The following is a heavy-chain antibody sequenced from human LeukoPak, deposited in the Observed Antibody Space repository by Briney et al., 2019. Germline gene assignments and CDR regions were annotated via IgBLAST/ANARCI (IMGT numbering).Heavy chain of an antibody. CDR2: ISWNSGNI. CDR1: GFTFDDYG. CDR3: ARAGPYYYDSSGLRDAFDI. D-gene: IGHD3-22*01. Sequence: GGSLRLSCAASGFTFDDYGMHWVRQPPGKGLEWVSGISWNSGNIGYADSVKGRFTISRDNAKNSLYLQMNSLRAENTAVYYCARAGPYYYDSSGLRDAFDIWGQGTMVTVSS. V-gene: IGHV3-9*01. J-gene: IGHJ3*02.